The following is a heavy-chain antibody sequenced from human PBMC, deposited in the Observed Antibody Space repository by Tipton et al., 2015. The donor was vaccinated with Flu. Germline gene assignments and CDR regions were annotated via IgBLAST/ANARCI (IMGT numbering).Heavy chain of an antibody. V-gene: IGHV4-34*01. CDR2: INHSGST. CDR3: ARVGSAAAGTN. D-gene: IGHD6-13*01. J-gene: IGHJ4*02. Sequence: GLVKPSETLSLTCAVYGGSFSGYYWSWIRQPPGKGLEWIGEINHSGSTNYNPSLKGRVTISVDTSKNQFSLKLSSVTAADTAVYYFARVGSAAAGTNWGQGTLVTLSS. CDR1: GGSFSGYY.